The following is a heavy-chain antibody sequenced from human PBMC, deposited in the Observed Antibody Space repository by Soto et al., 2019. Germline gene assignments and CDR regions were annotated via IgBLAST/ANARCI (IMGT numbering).Heavy chain of an antibody. CDR2: IYSSGST. D-gene: IGHD2-2*02. Sequence: PSETLSLTCTVYGGSVSSDTHYWSWIRQPPGKRLEWIGFIYSSGSTNYNTSLKSRVTMSVDTSKNQFSLKLKSVIVADTAVYHCARFVRSCSGTTCYTRADVWGQGTTVTVSS. J-gene: IGHJ6*02. CDR3: ARFVRSCSGTTCYTRADV. V-gene: IGHV4-61*01. CDR1: GGSVSSDTHY.